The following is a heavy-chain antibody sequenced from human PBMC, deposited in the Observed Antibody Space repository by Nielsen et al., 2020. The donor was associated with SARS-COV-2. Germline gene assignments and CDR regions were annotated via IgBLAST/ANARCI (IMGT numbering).Heavy chain of an antibody. CDR3: ARDREPGYNAVDY. Sequence: GESLKISCAASGFAFSVYSMNWVRQAQGKGLEWLSYISSGSATMYYADSVKGRFTVSRDNAKNSLYLRMNSLRAEDTAIYYCARDREPGYNAVDYWGQGTLVTVSS. D-gene: IGHD1-14*01. CDR2: ISSGSATM. V-gene: IGHV3-48*01. J-gene: IGHJ4*02. CDR1: GFAFSVYS.